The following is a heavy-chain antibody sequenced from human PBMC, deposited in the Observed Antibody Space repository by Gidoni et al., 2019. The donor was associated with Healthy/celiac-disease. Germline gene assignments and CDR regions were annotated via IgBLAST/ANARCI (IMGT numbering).Heavy chain of an antibody. J-gene: IGHJ4*02. CDR2: IYYSGSI. CDR3: ARGALAAAGTD. CDR1: GGSISTGGYY. D-gene: IGHD6-13*01. Sequence: QVQLQESGPGLVKPSQTLSLTCTVSGGSISTGGYYWSWIRQHPGEGLEWIGYIYYSGSIYYNPSLKSRVNISVDTSKNQFSLKLSSVTAADTAVYYCARGALAAAGTDWGQGNLVTVSS. V-gene: IGHV4-31*03.